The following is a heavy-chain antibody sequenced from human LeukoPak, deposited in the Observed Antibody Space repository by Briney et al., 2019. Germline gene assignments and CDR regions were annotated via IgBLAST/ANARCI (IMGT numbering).Heavy chain of an antibody. D-gene: IGHD6-19*01. V-gene: IGHV1-46*01. J-gene: IGHJ6*03. CDR1: GYTFTSYY. CDR2: INPSGGST. CDR3: ARDPVSSGWSSDLNYYYYYMDV. Sequence: ASVKVSCKASGYTFTSYYMHWVRQAPGQGLEWMGIINPSGGSTSYAQKFQGRVTMTRDMSTSTVYMELSSLRSEDTAVYYCARDPVSSGWSSDLNYYYYYMDVWGKGTTVTVSS.